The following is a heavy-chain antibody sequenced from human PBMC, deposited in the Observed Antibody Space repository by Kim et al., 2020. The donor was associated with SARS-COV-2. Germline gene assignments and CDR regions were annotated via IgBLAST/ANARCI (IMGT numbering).Heavy chain of an antibody. J-gene: IGHJ4*02. D-gene: IGHD3-10*01. Sequence: SETLSLTCAVYGGSFSGYYWSWIRQPPGKGLEWIGEINHSGSTNYNPSLKSRVTISVDTSKNQFSLKLSSVTAADTAVYYCARGGVLWFGELLYFDYWGQGTLVTVSS. CDR3: ARGGVLWFGELLYFDY. CDR2: INHSGST. V-gene: IGHV4-34*01. CDR1: GGSFSGYY.